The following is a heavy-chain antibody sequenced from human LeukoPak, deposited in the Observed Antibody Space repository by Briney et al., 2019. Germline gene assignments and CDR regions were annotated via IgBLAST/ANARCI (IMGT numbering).Heavy chain of an antibody. D-gene: IGHD6-25*01. Sequence: GGSLRLSCAASGFTFSSYAMSWVRQAPGKGLEWVSAISGSGGSTYYADSVKGRFTISRDNSKNTLYLQMNSLRAEDTAVYYCAKVYSSAIRRPYFDYWGQGTLVTVSS. CDR3: AKVYSSAIRRPYFDY. V-gene: IGHV3-23*01. CDR1: GFTFSSYA. CDR2: ISGSGGST. J-gene: IGHJ4*02.